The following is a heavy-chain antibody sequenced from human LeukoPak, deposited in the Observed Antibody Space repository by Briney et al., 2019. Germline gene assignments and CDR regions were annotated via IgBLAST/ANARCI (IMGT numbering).Heavy chain of an antibody. V-gene: IGHV5-51*01. J-gene: IGHJ3*01. D-gene: IGHD3-22*01. CDR2: NYPDDSDT. CDR1: GYRFNAYW. CDR3: ARPNITSYYDSRGYDAFDV. Sequence: GESLKISCKGSGYRFNAYWIAWGRQMPGKSLEWMGNNYPDDSDTRYSTSFQGQVTISADKSVRTAYLQWSSLKASDTAMYYCARPNITSYYDSRGYDAFDVWGQGTMVTVSS.